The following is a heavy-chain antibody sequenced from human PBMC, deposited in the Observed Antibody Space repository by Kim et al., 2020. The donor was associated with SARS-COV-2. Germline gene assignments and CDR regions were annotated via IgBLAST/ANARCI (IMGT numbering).Heavy chain of an antibody. V-gene: IGHV1-18*01. CDR2: T. J-gene: IGHJ4*02. Sequence: TEYGQKVQGRVIMTADTSTNTGYMELGSLRSDDTAMYYCARGAYGDVSFDYWGQGTLVTVSS. CDR3: ARGAYGDVSFDY. D-gene: IGHD4-17*01.